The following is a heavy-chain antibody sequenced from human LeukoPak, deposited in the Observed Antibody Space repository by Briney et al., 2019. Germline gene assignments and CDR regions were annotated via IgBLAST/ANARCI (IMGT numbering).Heavy chain of an antibody. J-gene: IGHJ4*02. D-gene: IGHD3-16*01. V-gene: IGHV3-21*01. CDR3: ASGGLMMPFDY. CDR1: GFTFSSYS. CDR2: ISSSSSYI. Sequence: GGSLRLSCAASGFTFSSYSMNWVRQAPGKGLEWVSSISSSSSYIYYADSVKGRFTISRDNAKNSLYLQMNSLRAEDTAVYYCASGGLMMPFDYWGQGTLVTVSS.